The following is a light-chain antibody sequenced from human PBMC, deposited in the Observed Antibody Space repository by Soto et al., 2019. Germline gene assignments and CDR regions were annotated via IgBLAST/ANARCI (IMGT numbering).Light chain of an antibody. CDR3: QQFGSSPFT. CDR1: QSVSSSY. J-gene: IGKJ3*01. Sequence: EIVLTQSPGTLSLSPGERATLSCRASQSVSSSYLAWYQHKPGQSPRLLVYGASSRATGIPDRFSGSGSGSDFTLTISRLEPEESAVYYCQQFGSSPFTFGPGTKVDIK. V-gene: IGKV3-20*01. CDR2: GAS.